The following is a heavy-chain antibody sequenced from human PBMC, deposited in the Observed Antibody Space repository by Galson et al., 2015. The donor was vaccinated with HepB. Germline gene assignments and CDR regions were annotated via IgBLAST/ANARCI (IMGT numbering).Heavy chain of an antibody. CDR3: ARVYGSGSYGYGMDV. V-gene: IGHV3-21*01. CDR2: ISSSSLYV. Sequence: SLRLSCASSGFTLSTYSMNWVRQAPGKGLEWVSSISSSSLYVYYADSVRGRFTVSRDNAKNSHYLQMNSLSAEDTAVYCCARVYGSGSYGYGMDVWGQGTTVTVS. CDR1: GFTLSTYS. J-gene: IGHJ6*02. D-gene: IGHD3-10*01.